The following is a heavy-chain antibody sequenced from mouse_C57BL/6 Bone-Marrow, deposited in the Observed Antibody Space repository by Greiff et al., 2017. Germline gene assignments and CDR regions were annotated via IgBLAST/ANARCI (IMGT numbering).Heavy chain of an antibody. D-gene: IGHD2-2*01. V-gene: IGHV8-8*01. CDR2: IWWDDDK. CDR1: GFSLSTFGMG. J-gene: IGHJ3*01. CDR3: AQIVYSGYDPFAY. Sequence: QVTLKESGPGILQPSQTLSLTCSFSGFSLSTFGMGVGWIRQPSGKGLEWLAHIWWDDDKYYNPALKSRLTFSQESSKDQVFLKIANVDTADTVTYYCAQIVYSGYDPFAYWGQGTLVTVSA.